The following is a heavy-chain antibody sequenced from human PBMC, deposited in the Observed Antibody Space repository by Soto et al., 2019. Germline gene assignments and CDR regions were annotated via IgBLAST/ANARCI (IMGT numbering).Heavy chain of an antibody. CDR3: ARGFLYYDSSGYQGFDY. D-gene: IGHD3-22*01. J-gene: IGHJ4*02. CDR2: IIPIFGTA. Sequence: SVKVSCKASGGTFSSYAISWVRQAPGQGLEWMGGIIPIFGTANYAQKFQGRVTITADESTSTAYMELSSLRSEDTAVYYCARGFLYYDSSGYQGFDYWGQGTLVTVSS. V-gene: IGHV1-69*13. CDR1: GGTFSSYA.